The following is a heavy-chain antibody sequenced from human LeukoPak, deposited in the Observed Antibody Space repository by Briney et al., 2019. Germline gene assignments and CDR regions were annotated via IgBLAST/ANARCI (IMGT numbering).Heavy chain of an antibody. V-gene: IGHV3-53*01. CDR2: IYTRGTT. CDR1: GFTVSNFY. J-gene: IGHJ4*02. D-gene: IGHD3-22*01. Sequence: GGSLRLSCTASGFTVSNFYMSWVRQAPGKGLEWVSVIYTRGTTIHADSVKGRFTVSRDNSKNILFLQMNSLGDEDTGVYYCARGGPDSSDYSSFVYWVQGTVVTVSS. CDR3: ARGGPDSSDYSSFVY.